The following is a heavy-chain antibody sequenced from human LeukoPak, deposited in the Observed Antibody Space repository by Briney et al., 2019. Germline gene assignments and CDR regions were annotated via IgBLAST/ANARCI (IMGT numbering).Heavy chain of an antibody. D-gene: IGHD3-9*01. CDR2: IYTSGST. V-gene: IGHV4-61*02. CDR1: GDSISSGSYY. Sequence: SETLSLTCTVSGDSISSGSYYWSWIRQPAGKGLEWIGRIYTSGSTNYNPSLKSRVTISVDTSKNQFSLKLSSVTAADTAVYYCAREDDILTGYYLIWGQGTLVTVSS. J-gene: IGHJ4*02. CDR3: AREDDILTGYYLI.